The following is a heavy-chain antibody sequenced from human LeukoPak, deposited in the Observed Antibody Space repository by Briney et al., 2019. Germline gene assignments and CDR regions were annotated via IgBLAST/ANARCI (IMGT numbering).Heavy chain of an antibody. CDR1: RYTFTGYY. Sequence: GASVKVSCKASRYTFTGYYMHWVRQAPGQGLEWMGWINPNSGGTNYAQKFQGRVTMTRDTSISTAYMELSRLRSDDTAVYYCATLSGGSSSSEVDYWGQGTLVTVSS. CDR3: ATLSGGSSSSEVDY. V-gene: IGHV1-2*02. CDR2: INPNSGGT. D-gene: IGHD6-13*01. J-gene: IGHJ4*02.